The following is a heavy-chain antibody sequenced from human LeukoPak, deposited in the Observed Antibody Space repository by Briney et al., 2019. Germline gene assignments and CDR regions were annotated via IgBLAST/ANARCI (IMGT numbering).Heavy chain of an antibody. V-gene: IGHV4-34*01. D-gene: IGHD1-26*01. CDR1: GGSFNLYS. CDR2: IGHGGSI. J-gene: IGHJ6*03. Sequence: PSETLSLTCTVSGGSFNLYSWTWIRQPPGKGLEWIAEIGHGGSINFNPSLKSRVTVSLGTSKNQFSLSLSSVTAADTAVYYCASRETFYFYYMDVWGNGTTVTVSS. CDR3: ASRETFYFYYMDV.